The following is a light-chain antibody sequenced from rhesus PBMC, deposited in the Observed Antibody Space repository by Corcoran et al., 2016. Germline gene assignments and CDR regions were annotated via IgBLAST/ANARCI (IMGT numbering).Light chain of an antibody. Sequence: DIQMTQSPSSLSASVGDRVTITCRASQGISNWLAWSQQNPGKAHKVLIYRASNLDTGVQSRVSGSGSGTDFTLPISSLQPEDFATYYCQQHDNSPWTFGQGTKVEFK. CDR3: QQHDNSPWT. CDR1: QGISNW. CDR2: RAS. V-gene: IGKV1-69*01. J-gene: IGKJ1*01.